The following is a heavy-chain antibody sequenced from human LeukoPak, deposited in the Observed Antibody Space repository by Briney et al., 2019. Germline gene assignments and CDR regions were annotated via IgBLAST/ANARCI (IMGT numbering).Heavy chain of an antibody. Sequence: GGSLRLSCAASGFTFSSYAMSWVRQAPGKGLEWVANIKQDGSDKYYVDSVKGRFPISRDNAKNSLYLQMNSLRGEDTAVYYCAGVGDTTMVHLLHYWGQGTLVTVSS. J-gene: IGHJ4*02. CDR3: AGVGDTTMVHLLHY. CDR1: GFTFSSYA. CDR2: IKQDGSDK. D-gene: IGHD5-18*01. V-gene: IGHV3-7*04.